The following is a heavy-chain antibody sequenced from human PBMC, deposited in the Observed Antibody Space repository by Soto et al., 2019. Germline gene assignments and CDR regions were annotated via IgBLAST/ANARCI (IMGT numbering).Heavy chain of an antibody. CDR2: IYYRGTT. CDR1: NGSLNLYY. V-gene: IGHV4-59*12. D-gene: IGHD5-18*01. CDR3: TRVATAVPS. Sequence: NPSETLSLTCNVSNGSLNLYYWSWIRQPPGKELEWIGNIYYRGTTYYNPSLQGRVTMSIDTSKSQFSLMLTSVTAADTAVYYCTRVATAVPSWGRGVLVTVSS. J-gene: IGHJ5*02.